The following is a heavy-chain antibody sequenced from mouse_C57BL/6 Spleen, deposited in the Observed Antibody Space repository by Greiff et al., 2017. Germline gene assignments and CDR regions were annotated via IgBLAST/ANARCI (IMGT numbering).Heavy chain of an antibody. CDR2: INPSNGGT. Sequence: QVQLQQPGTELVKPGASVKLSCKASGYTFTSYWMHWVKPRPGQGLEWIGNINPSNGGTNYTEKFKSKATLTVDKSSSPASMQLSSLTAEDAAVYYGARSSYYGSPDCWGQGTTLTVSS. V-gene: IGHV1-53*01. CDR1: GYTFTSYW. J-gene: IGHJ2*01. CDR3: ARSSYYGSPDC. D-gene: IGHD1-1*01.